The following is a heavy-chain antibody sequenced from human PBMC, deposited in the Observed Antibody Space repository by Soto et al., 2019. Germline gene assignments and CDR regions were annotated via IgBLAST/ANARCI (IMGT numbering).Heavy chain of an antibody. D-gene: IGHD4-17*01. CDR1: GGSISSGDYY. CDR2: IYYSGST. J-gene: IGHJ4*02. V-gene: IGHV4-30-4*01. CDR3: ARGPSTVTTPTDY. Sequence: SETLSLTCTVSGGSISSGDYYWSWIRQPPGKGLEWIGYIYYSGSTYYNPSLKSRVTISVDTSKNQFSLKLSSVTAANTAVYYCARGPSTVTTPTDYWGQGTLVTVSS.